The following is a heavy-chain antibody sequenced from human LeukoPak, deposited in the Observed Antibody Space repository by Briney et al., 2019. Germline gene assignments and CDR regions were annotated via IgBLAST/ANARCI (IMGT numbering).Heavy chain of an antibody. Sequence: PGGSLRLSCAASGFTFSDYYMSWIRQAPGKGLEWVANIKQDGSEKYYVDSVKGRFTISRDNAKNSLYLQMNSLRAEDTAVYYCARDNRGAYGMDVWGQGTTVTVSS. CDR3: ARDNRGAYGMDV. CDR2: IKQDGSEK. D-gene: IGHD7-27*01. V-gene: IGHV3-7*03. J-gene: IGHJ6*02. CDR1: GFTFSDYY.